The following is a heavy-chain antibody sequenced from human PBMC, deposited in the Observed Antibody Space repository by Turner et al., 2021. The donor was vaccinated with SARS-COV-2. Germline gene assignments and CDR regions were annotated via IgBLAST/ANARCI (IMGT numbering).Heavy chain of an antibody. V-gene: IGHV4-39*01. CDR1: GGSISSSPYN. CDR3: ARRSEGYYGSGSHWFDP. CDR2: IYYSGST. D-gene: IGHD3-10*01. Sequence: QLQLQESGPGLVKPSETLSLTCTVSGGSISSSPYNWGWIRQPPGKGLEWIGSIYYSGSTYYNPSLKSRVTISVDTSKNQFSLKLSSVTAADTAVYYCARRSEGYYGSGSHWFDPWGQGTLVTVSS. J-gene: IGHJ5*02.